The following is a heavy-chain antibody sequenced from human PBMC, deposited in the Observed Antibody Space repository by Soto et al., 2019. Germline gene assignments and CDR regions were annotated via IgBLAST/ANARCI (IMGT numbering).Heavy chain of an antibody. Sequence: ASVKVSCKASGYTFIDYYMHWARQAPGQGFEWLGRISPKSGATNYAQKFQGRVTMTWDTSLNTAYMELSSLISEETAVYYCARPPGYISDWYYFDLWGQGTLVTVSS. CDR2: ISPKSGAT. D-gene: IGHD3-9*01. J-gene: IGHJ4*02. CDR3: ARPPGYISDWYYFDL. CDR1: GYTFIDYY. V-gene: IGHV1-2*02.